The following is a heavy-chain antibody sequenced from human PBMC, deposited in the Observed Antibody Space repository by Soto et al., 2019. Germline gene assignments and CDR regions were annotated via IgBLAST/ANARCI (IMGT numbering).Heavy chain of an antibody. CDR3: ARGSPAANYYGMDV. CDR1: GGSISSYY. Sequence: SETLSLTCTVSGGSISSYYWSWIRQPPGKGLEWIGYIYYSGSTNYNPSLKSRVTISVDTSKNQFSLKLSSVTAADTAVYYCARGSPAANYYGMDVWGQGTTVTVSS. CDR2: IYYSGST. J-gene: IGHJ6*02. D-gene: IGHD2-2*01. V-gene: IGHV4-59*01.